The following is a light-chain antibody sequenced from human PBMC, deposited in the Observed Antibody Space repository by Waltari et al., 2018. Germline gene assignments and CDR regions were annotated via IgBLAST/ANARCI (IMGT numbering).Light chain of an antibody. V-gene: IGKV3-20*01. CDR1: QSVTSSY. Sequence: EMVLTQSPGPLSWSPGEGAPLPGRASQSVTSSYLAWYQQKPGQAPRLLMYGASSRATGIPDRFSGSGSGTDFTLTISRLEPEDFAVYYCQQYGSSPPLTFGGGTKVEIK. CDR2: GAS. CDR3: QQYGSSPPLT. J-gene: IGKJ4*01.